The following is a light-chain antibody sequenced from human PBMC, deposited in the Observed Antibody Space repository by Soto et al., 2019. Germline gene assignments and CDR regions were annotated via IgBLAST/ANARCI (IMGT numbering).Light chain of an antibody. CDR2: GAS. J-gene: IGKJ1*01. CDR3: QQYNNWPTA. V-gene: IGKV3-15*01. CDR1: HRVSSN. Sequence: EIVLTHSPATLSVSPGERATLSCSASHRVSSNLAWYQQKPGQAPRLLIYGASTRATGIPARFSGSGSGTEFTLTLSSLQSEDFAVYYCQQYNNWPTAFGQGTKVDI.